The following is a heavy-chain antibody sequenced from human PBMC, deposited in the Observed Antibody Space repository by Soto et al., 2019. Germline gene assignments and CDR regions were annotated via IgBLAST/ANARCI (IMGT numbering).Heavy chain of an antibody. Sequence: SETLSLTCVVSGGSISSLYWSWIRQPAGKGLEWIGRIDSAGTTDYNPSLKSRVTISVDTSKNQFSLKLSSVTAADTAVYYCARGWVATIRYGMDVWGQGTTVTVSS. V-gene: IGHV4-4*07. CDR2: IDSAGTT. D-gene: IGHD5-12*01. CDR1: GGSISSLY. J-gene: IGHJ6*02. CDR3: ARGWVATIRYGMDV.